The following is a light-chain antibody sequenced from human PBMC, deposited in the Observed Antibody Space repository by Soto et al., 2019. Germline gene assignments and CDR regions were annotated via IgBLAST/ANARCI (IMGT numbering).Light chain of an antibody. V-gene: IGKV3-15*01. CDR3: QQYNNWPPWT. J-gene: IGKJ1*01. CDR1: QSVRTN. Sequence: EVVVTQSPATLSVSLGGRATLSCRASQSVRTNLAWYQQKPGQAPRLLIYAASTRATGIPARFSGSGSGTEFTLTITSLQSEDFAVYYCQQYNNWPPWTFGQGTKVEIK. CDR2: AAS.